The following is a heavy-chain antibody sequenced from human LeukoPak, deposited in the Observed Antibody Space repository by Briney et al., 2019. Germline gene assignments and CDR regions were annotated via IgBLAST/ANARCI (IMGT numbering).Heavy chain of an antibody. Sequence: PGGSLRLSCAASGFTFSDYYMSWIRQAPGKGLEWVSYISSSGSTIYYADSVKGRFTISRDNAKNSLYLQMNSLRAEDTAVYYCARALYYYDSSGYYPLDYWGQGTLVTVSP. D-gene: IGHD3-22*01. CDR2: ISSSGSTI. J-gene: IGHJ4*02. V-gene: IGHV3-11*04. CDR3: ARALYYYDSSGYYPLDY. CDR1: GFTFSDYY.